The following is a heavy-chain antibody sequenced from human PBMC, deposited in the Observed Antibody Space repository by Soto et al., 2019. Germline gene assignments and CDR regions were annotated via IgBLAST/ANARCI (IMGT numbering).Heavy chain of an antibody. CDR2: IYHSGST. CDR1: GCSISSGGYS. V-gene: IGHV4-30-2*01. Sequence: QLQLQESGSGLVKPSQTLSLTCAVSGCSISSGGYSWSWIRQPPGKGLEWIGYIYHSGSTYYNPPLKSRVTISVDRSKNQFSLKLNSMTAADTAVYYCARVPTPWGQGTLVTVSS. CDR3: ARVPTP. J-gene: IGHJ5*02.